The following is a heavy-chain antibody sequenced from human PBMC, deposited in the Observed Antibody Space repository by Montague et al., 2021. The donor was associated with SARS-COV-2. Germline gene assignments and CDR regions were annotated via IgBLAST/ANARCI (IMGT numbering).Heavy chain of an antibody. CDR3: AKDATIFWFERGRGTFDH. CDR2: ISYDGSIQ. D-gene: IGHD3-10*01. V-gene: IGHV3-30*18. CDR1: GFTFNNFG. Sequence: SLRLSCAASGFTFNNFGMHWVRQAPGQGLEWVAVISYDGSIQYYADSVKGRFTISRDWSKNTLYLQMSSLRPEDTAVYYCAKDATIFWFERGRGTFDHWGRGPWVPVS. J-gene: IGHJ4*02.